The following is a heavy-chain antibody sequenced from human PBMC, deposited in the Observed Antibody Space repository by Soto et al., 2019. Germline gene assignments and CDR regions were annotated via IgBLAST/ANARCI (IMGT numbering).Heavy chain of an antibody. V-gene: IGHV3-74*01. D-gene: IGHD3-10*01. J-gene: IGHJ6*03. CDR3: ATNGEGYYYYYMAV. CDR1: GFTFSSYW. CDR2: INSDGSST. Sequence: EVQLVESGGGLVQPGGSLRLSCAASGFTFSSYWMHWVHQAPGKGLVWVSRINSDGSSTSYADSVKGRFTISRDNAKNTLYLQMNRLRAEDTAVYYCATNGEGYYYYYMAVWGKGTTVTVSS.